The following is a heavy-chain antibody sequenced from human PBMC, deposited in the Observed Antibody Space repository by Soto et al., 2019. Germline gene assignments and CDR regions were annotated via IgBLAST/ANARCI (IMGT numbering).Heavy chain of an antibody. V-gene: IGHV4-31*03. D-gene: IGHD5-18*01. CDR2: IYYSGST. CDR3: ARVERNAAKSFDY. CDR1: GGSISSGGYY. J-gene: IGHJ4*02. Sequence: PSETLSLTCTVSGGSISSGGYYWSWIRQHPGKGLEWIGYIYYSGSTYYNPSLKSRVTISVDTSKNQFSLKLSSVTAADTAVYYCARVERNAAKSFDYWGQGTLVTVSS.